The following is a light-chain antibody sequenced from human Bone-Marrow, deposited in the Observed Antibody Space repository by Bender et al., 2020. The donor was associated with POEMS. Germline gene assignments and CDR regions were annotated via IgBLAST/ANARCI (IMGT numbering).Light chain of an antibody. CDR3: QAWDSGLVV. V-gene: IGLV3-1*01. Sequence: SYELTQPPSVSVSPGQTASITCSGDKLGEKYACWYQQKPGQSPVLVIYQDSNRPLGIPERFSGSNSGNTATLTISGTQALEEADYYCQAWDSGLVVIGGGTKLTVL. J-gene: IGLJ2*01. CDR1: KLGEKY. CDR2: QDS.